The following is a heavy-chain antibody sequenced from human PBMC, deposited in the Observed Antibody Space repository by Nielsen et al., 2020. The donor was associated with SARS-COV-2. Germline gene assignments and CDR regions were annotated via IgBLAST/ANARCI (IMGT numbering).Heavy chain of an antibody. CDR2: ISAYNGNT. D-gene: IGHD2-2*01. CDR1: GHTFTSYG. CDR3: ASLHCSSTSCYEAGFDY. J-gene: IGHJ4*02. V-gene: IGHV1-18*01. Sequence: ASVKVSCKASGHTFTSYGISWVRQAPGQGLEWMGWISAYNGNTNYAQKLQGRVTMTTDTSTSTAYMELRSLRSDDTAVYYCASLHCSSTSCYEAGFDYWGQGTLVTVSS.